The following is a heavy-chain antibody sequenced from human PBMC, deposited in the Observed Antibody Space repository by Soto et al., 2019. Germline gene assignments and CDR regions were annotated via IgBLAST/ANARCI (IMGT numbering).Heavy chain of an antibody. V-gene: IGHV4-31*03. CDR2: IYYSGST. D-gene: IGHD5-12*01. CDR1: GGSISSGGYY. Sequence: SETLSLTCTVSGGSISSGGYYWSWIRRHPGKGLEWIGYIYYSGSTYYNPSLKSRVTISVDTSKNQFSLKLSSVTAADTAVYYCARGEKWLRSKSGAFDIWGQGTMVTVSS. CDR3: ARGEKWLRSKSGAFDI. J-gene: IGHJ3*02.